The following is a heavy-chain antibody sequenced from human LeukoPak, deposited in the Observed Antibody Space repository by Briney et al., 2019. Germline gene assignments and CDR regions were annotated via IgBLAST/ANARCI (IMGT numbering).Heavy chain of an antibody. D-gene: IGHD5-24*01. CDR1: GFTFSTYG. CDR2: ISGSAAAT. J-gene: IGHJ4*02. Sequence: GGSLRLSCAASGFTFSTYGMTWVRQAPGKGLEWVSAISGSAAATFYGDSVKGRFTISKDNAKNSLYLQMNSLRDEDSAVYYCARANYCFDYWGQGTLVTVSS. CDR3: ARANYCFDY. V-gene: IGHV3-23*01.